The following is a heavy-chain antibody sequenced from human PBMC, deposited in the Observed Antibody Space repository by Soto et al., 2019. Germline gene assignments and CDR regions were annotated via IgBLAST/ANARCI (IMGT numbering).Heavy chain of an antibody. CDR2: MNPNSGNT. J-gene: IGHJ5*02. Sequence: GASVKVSCKASGYTFTSYDINWVRQATGQGLEWMGWMNPNSGNTGYAQKFQGRVTVTTDTSASTAYMELSSLRSEDTAVYYCARGFPLWLDPWGQGTLVTVSS. CDR3: ARGFPLWLDP. CDR1: GYTFTSYD. D-gene: IGHD3-16*02. V-gene: IGHV1-8*01.